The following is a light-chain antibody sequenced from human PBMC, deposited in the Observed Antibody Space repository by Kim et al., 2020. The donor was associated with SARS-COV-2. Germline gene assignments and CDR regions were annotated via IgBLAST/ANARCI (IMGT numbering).Light chain of an antibody. V-gene: IGLV1-44*01. Sequence: GQRVTISCSGSSSNIGSNTVKWYQQLPGTAAKLLIYSNNQRPSGVPDRFSGSKSGTSASLAISGLQSEDEADYYCAAWDDSLNGVVFGGGTQLTVL. CDR2: SNN. CDR1: SSNIGSNT. CDR3: AAWDDSLNGVV. J-gene: IGLJ2*01.